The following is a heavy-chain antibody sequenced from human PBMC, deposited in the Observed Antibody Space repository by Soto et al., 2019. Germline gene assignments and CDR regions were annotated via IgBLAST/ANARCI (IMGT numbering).Heavy chain of an antibody. CDR1: GFTFSSYA. CDR2: ISGSGGST. V-gene: IGHV3-23*01. CDR3: AEVLIPILVVPASYYYGMDV. Sequence: PGGSLRLSCAASGFTFSSYAMSWVRQAPGKGLEWVSAISGSGGSTYYADSVKGRFTISRDNSKNKLYLQMNSLRDEDTAVYYCAEVLIPILVVPASYYYGMDVWGQGTKVTVSS. D-gene: IGHD2-2*01. J-gene: IGHJ6*02.